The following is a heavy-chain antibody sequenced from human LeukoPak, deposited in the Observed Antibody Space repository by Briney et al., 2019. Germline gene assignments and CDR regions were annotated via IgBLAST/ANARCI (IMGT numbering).Heavy chain of an antibody. Sequence: GKSLRLSCAASGFTFITYAMHWVRQAPGKGLEWVALISYDGTNEYYADSLKGRFTISRDTSKNMLYLQLNSLRPEDTAVYFCSRAKYCSSTTCRNPFDYWGQGTLVTVSS. V-gene: IGHV3-30-3*01. D-gene: IGHD2-2*01. CDR3: SRAKYCSSTTCRNPFDY. J-gene: IGHJ4*02. CDR1: GFTFITYA. CDR2: ISYDGTNE.